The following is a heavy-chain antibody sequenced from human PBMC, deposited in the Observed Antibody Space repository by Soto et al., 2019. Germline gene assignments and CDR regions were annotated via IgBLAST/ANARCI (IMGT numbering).Heavy chain of an antibody. Sequence: QVQLQESGPGLVKPSETLSLTCTVSGGSITSDYWSWLRQPPGKGLEWIAYIRYSGTTNYNPSLKSRATISSDTSKNQFSLMLSSVTAADTAVYYCAKGAGWYGYWGLGTRVTVSS. D-gene: IGHD6-19*01. CDR3: AKGAGWYGY. V-gene: IGHV4-59*01. CDR1: GGSITSDY. CDR2: IRYSGTT. J-gene: IGHJ4*02.